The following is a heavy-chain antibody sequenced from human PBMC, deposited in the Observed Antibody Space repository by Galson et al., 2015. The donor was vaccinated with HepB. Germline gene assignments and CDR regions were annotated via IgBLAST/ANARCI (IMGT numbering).Heavy chain of an antibody. CDR3: ASRPDELRFLPGSYYGMDV. CDR1: GFTVSSKY. D-gene: IGHD3-3*01. V-gene: IGHV3-53*01. J-gene: IGHJ6*02. Sequence: SLRLSCAASGFTVSSKYMTWVRQAPGKGLEWVSVIYSGGTTNYADSVKGRFSISRDNSKNTVNLQMNSLRVEDTAVYYCASRPDELRFLPGSYYGMDVWGQGTTVTVSS. CDR2: IYSGGTT.